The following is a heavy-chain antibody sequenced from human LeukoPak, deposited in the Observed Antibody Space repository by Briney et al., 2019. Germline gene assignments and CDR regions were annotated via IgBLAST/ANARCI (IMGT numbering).Heavy chain of an antibody. V-gene: IGHV3-66*01. Sequence: GGSLRLSCAAAGFTVSSNYMSWVRQAPGKGLEWVSVIYSGGTIYYADSVKGRFTISRDNSKNTLYLQMNSLRAEDTAVYYCARFKQQLPTSPFDNWGQGTMVTVSS. D-gene: IGHD6-13*01. CDR3: ARFKQQLPTSPFDN. J-gene: IGHJ3*02. CDR1: GFTVSSNY. CDR2: IYSGGTI.